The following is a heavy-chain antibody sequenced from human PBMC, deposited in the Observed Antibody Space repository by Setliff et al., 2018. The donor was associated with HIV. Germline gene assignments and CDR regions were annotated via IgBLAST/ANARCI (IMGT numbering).Heavy chain of an antibody. CDR3: ARVASIVGATRVALRY. CDR2: ISPYNGHT. V-gene: IGHV1-18*01. Sequence: GASVKVSCKTSGYTFTTYGISWVRQAPGHGLEWMGWISPYNGHTKYAQTFQGRVTMTRDTSTSTVYMELSSLRSEDTAVYYCARVASIVGATRVALRYWGQGTLVTVSS. J-gene: IGHJ4*02. D-gene: IGHD1-26*01. CDR1: GYTFTTYG.